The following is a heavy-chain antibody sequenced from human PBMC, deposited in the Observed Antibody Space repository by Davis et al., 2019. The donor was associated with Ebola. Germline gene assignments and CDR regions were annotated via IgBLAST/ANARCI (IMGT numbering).Heavy chain of an antibody. V-gene: IGHV4-61*05. D-gene: IGHD6-19*01. CDR2: IYYSGST. Sequence: SETLSLTCTVSGGSIISSSSYWSWIRQPPGKGLEWIGYIYYSGSTNYNPSLKSRVTISVDTSKNQFSLKLSSVTAADTAVYYCARPWLGVGGIDYWGQGTLVTVSS. CDR3: ARPWLGVGGIDY. J-gene: IGHJ4*02. CDR1: GGSIISSSSY.